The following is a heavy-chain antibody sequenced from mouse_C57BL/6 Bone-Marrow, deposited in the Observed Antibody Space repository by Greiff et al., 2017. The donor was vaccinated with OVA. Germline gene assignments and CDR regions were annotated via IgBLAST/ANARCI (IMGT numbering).Heavy chain of an antibody. CDR2: IDPSDSYT. CDR3: ASYDYDDGGYYARDY. V-gene: IGHV1-69*01. CDR1: GYTFTSYW. Sequence: QVQLQQPGAELVMPGASVKLSCKASGYTFTSYWMHWVKQRPGQGLEWIGEIDPSDSYTNYNQKFKGKSTLTVDKSSSTAYMQLSSLTSEDSAVYYCASYDYDDGGYYARDYWGQGTSVTVSS. J-gene: IGHJ4*01. D-gene: IGHD2-4*01.